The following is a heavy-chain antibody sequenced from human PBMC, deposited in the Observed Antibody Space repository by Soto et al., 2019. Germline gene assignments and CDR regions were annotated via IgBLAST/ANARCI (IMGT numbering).Heavy chain of an antibody. CDR1: GGAIYNGGYC. CDR2: IYHSGST. Sequence: PSETRSLTCAVVGGAIYNGGYCWSWIRQPPGKGLEWIGYIYHSGSTYYNPSLKSRVTISVDTSRNQFSLKLSSVTAADTAVYYCASKRGNYLDYWGRGALVTVSS. J-gene: IGHJ4*02. V-gene: IGHV4-30-2*01. D-gene: IGHD3-16*01. CDR3: ASKRGNYLDY.